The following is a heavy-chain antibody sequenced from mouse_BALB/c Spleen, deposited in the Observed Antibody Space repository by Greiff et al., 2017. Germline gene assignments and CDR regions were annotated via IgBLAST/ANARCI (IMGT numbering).Heavy chain of an antibody. CDR1: GYTFTSYN. V-gene: IGHV1-12*01. Sequence: QVQLQQPGAELVKPGASVKMSCKASGYTFTSYNMHWVKQTPGQGLEWIGAIYPGNGDTSYNQKFKGKATLTADKSSSTAYMQLSSLTSEDSAVYYCARSLITTVVAPFAYWGQGTLVTVSA. D-gene: IGHD1-1*01. CDR2: IYPGNGDT. J-gene: IGHJ3*01. CDR3: ARSLITTVVAPFAY.